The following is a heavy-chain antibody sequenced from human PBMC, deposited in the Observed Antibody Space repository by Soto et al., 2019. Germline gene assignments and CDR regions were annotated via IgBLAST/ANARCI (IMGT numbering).Heavy chain of an antibody. J-gene: IGHJ6*03. V-gene: IGHV5-51*01. CDR1: GYSFTSYW. D-gene: IGHD4-17*01. CDR3: ARNGNTVTPLVYYYYMDV. Sequence: ASVKVSCKGSGYSFTSYWIGWVRQMPGKGLEGMGIIYPGDSDTEYSPSFQGQVTLSADKSISTAYLQWSSLKASDTAMYSFARNGNTVTPLVYYYYMDVWGKGTTVTVSS. CDR2: IYPGDSDT.